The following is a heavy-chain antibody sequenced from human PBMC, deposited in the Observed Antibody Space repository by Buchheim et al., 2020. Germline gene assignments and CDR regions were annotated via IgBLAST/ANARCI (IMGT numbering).Heavy chain of an antibody. CDR2: INHSGST. J-gene: IGHJ4*02. CDR1: GRSFSGYY. CDR3: ARWRSSGWSFRADY. Sequence: QVQLQQWGAGLLKPSETLSLTCAVYGRSFSGYYWSWIRQPPGKGLEWIGEINHSGSTNYNPSLKSRVTISVDTSKNQFSLKLSSVTAADTAVYYCARWRSSGWSFRADYWGQGTL. D-gene: IGHD6-19*01. V-gene: IGHV4-34*01.